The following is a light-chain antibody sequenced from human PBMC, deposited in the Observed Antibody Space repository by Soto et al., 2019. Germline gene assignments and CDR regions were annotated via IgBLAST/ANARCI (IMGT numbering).Light chain of an antibody. Sequence: DIQMSQSPSTLSASVGGRVTITCRASQGTGDWLAWYQQKPGKAPKLLIYKTSTLEGGVPSRFSGSGSETEFTLTISNLQPDDFETYYCQQYSSYPLTFGAGTKVEI. J-gene: IGKJ4*01. V-gene: IGKV1-5*03. CDR3: QQYSSYPLT. CDR2: KTS. CDR1: QGTGDW.